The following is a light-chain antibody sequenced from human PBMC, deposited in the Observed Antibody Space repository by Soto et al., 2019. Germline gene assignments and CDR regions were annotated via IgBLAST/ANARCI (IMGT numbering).Light chain of an antibody. Sequence: QSVLTQPASVSGSPGQSITISCTGTSSDVGGYNYVSWYQHHPGKAPKLMIYEVTNRPSGIDSRFSGSKSGNMASLTISGLRAEDEGNYHCCSYAGNRIFVFGGGTKVTVL. CDR2: EVT. CDR3: CSYAGNRIFV. V-gene: IGLV2-23*02. J-gene: IGLJ3*02. CDR1: SSDVGGYNY.